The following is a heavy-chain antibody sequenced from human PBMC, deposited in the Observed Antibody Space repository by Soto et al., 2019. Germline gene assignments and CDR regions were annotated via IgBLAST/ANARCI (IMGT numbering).Heavy chain of an antibody. D-gene: IGHD5-12*01. V-gene: IGHV3-33*01. CDR3: ARWDIVAHQLDY. J-gene: IGHJ4*02. CDR1: GFTFSSYG. CDR2: IWYDGSNK. Sequence: QVQLVESGGGVVQPGRSLRLSCAASGFTFSSYGMHWVRQAPGKGLEWVAVIWYDGSNKYYADSVKGRFTISRDNSKNTLYLQMNSLRAEDTAVYYCARWDIVAHQLDYWGQGTLVTVSS.